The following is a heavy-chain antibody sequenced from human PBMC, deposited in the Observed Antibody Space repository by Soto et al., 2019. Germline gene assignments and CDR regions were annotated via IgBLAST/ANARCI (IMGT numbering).Heavy chain of an antibody. D-gene: IGHD3-16*02. V-gene: IGHV1-46*03. CDR3: ARDQRSRDDYIWGSYRQPSTPLDY. J-gene: IGHJ4*02. CDR1: GYTFTSYY. Sequence: ASVKVSCKASGYTFTSYYMHWVRQAPGQGLEWMGIINPSGGSTSYAQKFQGRVTMTRDTSTSTVYMELSSLRSEDTAVYYCARDQRSRDDYIWGSYRQPSTPLDYWGQGTLVTVSS. CDR2: INPSGGST.